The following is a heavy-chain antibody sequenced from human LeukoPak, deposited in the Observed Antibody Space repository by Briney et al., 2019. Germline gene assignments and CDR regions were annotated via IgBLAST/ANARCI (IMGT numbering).Heavy chain of an antibody. V-gene: IGHV1-69*05. CDR1: GGTFSSYA. CDR3: AREELGHDYGDPTSHFDS. J-gene: IGHJ4*02. D-gene: IGHD4-17*01. CDR2: IIPIFGTA. Sequence: SVRVSSKASGGTFSSYAISGVRQAPGQGLEWMGRIIPIFGTANYAQKFQGRVTITTDEFTSTAYMELSSLRSEDTAVYYCAREELGHDYGDPTSHFDSWGQGTLVTVSS.